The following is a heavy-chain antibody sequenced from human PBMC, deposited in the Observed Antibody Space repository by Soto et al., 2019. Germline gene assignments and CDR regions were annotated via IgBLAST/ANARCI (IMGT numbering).Heavy chain of an antibody. CDR1: GDSVSSNSAA. J-gene: IGHJ4*02. V-gene: IGHV6-1*01. CDR3: ARGVTFGGVIVIYYFDY. D-gene: IGHD3-16*02. CDR2: TYYRSKWYN. Sequence: PSQTLSLTCAISGDSVSSNSAAWNWIRQSPSRGLEWLGRTYYRSKWYNDYAVSVKSRITINPDTSKNQFSLQLNSVTPEDTAVYYCARGVTFGGVIVIYYFDYWGQGTLVTVSS.